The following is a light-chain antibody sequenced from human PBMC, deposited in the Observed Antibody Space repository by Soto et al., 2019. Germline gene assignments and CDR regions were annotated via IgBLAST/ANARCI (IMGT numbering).Light chain of an antibody. Sequence: EIVLTQSPGSLSLSPGERATLSCRASQSVYNNYIAWYQHSPGQAPRVLIYGASTRATGTPDRFSGSGSGKDFPLTITRLEPEDSALYYCQQYGSSVTFGGGTKVEMK. CDR3: QQYGSSVT. CDR1: QSVYNNY. CDR2: GAS. V-gene: IGKV3-20*01. J-gene: IGKJ4*01.